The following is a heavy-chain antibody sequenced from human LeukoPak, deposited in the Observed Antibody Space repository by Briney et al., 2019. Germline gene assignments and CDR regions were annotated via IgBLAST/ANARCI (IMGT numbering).Heavy chain of an antibody. J-gene: IGHJ3*02. CDR2: ISSNGGST. CDR3: ARGGRTLRGDAFDI. Sequence: GGSLRLSCAASGFTFSSYAMHWVRQAPGKGLEYVSAISSNGGSTYYADSVKGRFTISRDNSKNTLYLQMGSLRAEDMAVYYCARGGRTLRGDAFDIWGQGTMVTVSS. CDR1: GFTFSSYA. D-gene: IGHD3-10*01. V-gene: IGHV3-64*02.